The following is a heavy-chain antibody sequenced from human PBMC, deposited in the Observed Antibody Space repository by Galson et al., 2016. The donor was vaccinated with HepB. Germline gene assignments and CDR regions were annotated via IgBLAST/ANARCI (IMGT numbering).Heavy chain of an antibody. V-gene: IGHV1-18*01. CDR2: ISAYNGDT. Sequence: SVKVSCKASGFTFTSYGISRVRQAPGQGPEWMGWISAYNGDTNYAQKLQGRVTMTTDTSTTTAYMELRSLRSDDTAVYYCAIGIAAAGTFDFWGQGTLVTVSS. J-gene: IGHJ4*02. CDR3: AIGIAAAGTFDF. CDR1: GFTFTSYG. D-gene: IGHD6-13*01.